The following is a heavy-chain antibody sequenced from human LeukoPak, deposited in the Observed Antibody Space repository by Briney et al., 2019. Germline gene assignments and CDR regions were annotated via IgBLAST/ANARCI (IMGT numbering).Heavy chain of an antibody. J-gene: IGHJ1*01. D-gene: IGHD3-10*01. CDR2: IYYSGST. CDR3: ARSPIGRGFYGSGSYHFQH. Sequence: SETLSLTCTVSGGSISSSSYYWGWIRQPPGKGLEWIGSIYYSGSTYYNPSLKSRVTISVDTSKNQFSLKLSSVTAADTAVYYCARSPIGRGFYGSGSYHFQHWGQGTLVTVSS. V-gene: IGHV4-39*07. CDR1: GGSISSSSYY.